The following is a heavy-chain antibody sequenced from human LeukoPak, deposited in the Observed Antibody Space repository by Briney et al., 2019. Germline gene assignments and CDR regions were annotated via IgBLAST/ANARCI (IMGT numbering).Heavy chain of an antibody. D-gene: IGHD3-3*01. CDR2: IYTSGST. Sequence: SETLSLTCTVSGGSISSYYWSWIRQPAGKGLEWIGRIYTSGSTNYNPSLKSRVTISVDTSKNQFSLKLSSVTAADTAVYYCARVGAIFGVVINNWFDPWGQGTLVTVSS. J-gene: IGHJ5*02. CDR1: GGSISSYY. V-gene: IGHV4-4*07. CDR3: ARVGAIFGVVINNWFDP.